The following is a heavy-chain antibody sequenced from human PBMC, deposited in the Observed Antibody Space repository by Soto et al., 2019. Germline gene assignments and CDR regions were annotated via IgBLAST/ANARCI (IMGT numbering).Heavy chain of an antibody. CDR3: VRLVVAASGYYYYYMDV. J-gene: IGHJ6*03. CDR2: IYYSGST. CDR1: GGSVSSGSYY. D-gene: IGHD2-15*01. V-gene: IGHV4-61*01. Sequence: SETLSLTCTVSGGSVSSGSYYWSWIRQPPGKGLEWIGYIYYSGSTNYNPSLKSRVTISVDTSKNQFSLKLSSVTAADTAVYYCVRLVVAASGYYYYYMDVWGKGTTVTVSS.